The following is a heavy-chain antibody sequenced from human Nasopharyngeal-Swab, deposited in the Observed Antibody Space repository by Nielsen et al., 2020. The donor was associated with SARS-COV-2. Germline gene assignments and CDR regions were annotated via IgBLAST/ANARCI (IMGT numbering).Heavy chain of an antibody. D-gene: IGHD3-22*01. CDR2: INYSGST. Sequence: SETLSLTCTVSGGSISSSSYYWGWIRQPPGKGLEWIGSINYSGSTYYNPSLKSRVTISVDTSKNQFSLKLSSVTAADTAVYYCARRRYYDSSGYYYHFDYWGQGTLVTVSS. CDR3: ARRRYYDSSGYYYHFDY. J-gene: IGHJ4*02. CDR1: GGSISSSSYY. V-gene: IGHV4-39*01.